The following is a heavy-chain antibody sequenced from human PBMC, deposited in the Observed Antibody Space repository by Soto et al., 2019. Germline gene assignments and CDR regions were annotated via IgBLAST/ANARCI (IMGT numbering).Heavy chain of an antibody. CDR2: ILVRSGNT. CDR3: GTAAGTNH. CDR1: GFTFSNSA. Sequence: ASVKVSCKASGFTFSNSAMQWVRQARGQRLEWIGWILVRSGNTKYAQKFQERVTITRDMSTTTAYVELSSLRPEDTAVYYCGTAAGTNHWGQGTLVTVSS. D-gene: IGHD6-13*01. J-gene: IGHJ5*02. V-gene: IGHV1-58*02.